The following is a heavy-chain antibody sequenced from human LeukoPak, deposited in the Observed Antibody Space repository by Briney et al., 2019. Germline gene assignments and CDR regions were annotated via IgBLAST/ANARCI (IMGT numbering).Heavy chain of an antibody. CDR2: INHSGST. J-gene: IGHJ6*03. V-gene: IGHV4-34*01. Sequence: SETLSLTCAVYSGSFSGYYWSWIRQPPGKGLEWIGEINHSGSTNYNPSLKSRVTISQDTSKNQFSLRLSSVTAADTAVYYCGRHMKAYVQYYQYNVTHVWGTG. CDR1: SGSFSGYY. D-gene: IGHD3-16*01. CDR3: GRHMKAYVQYYQYNVTHV.